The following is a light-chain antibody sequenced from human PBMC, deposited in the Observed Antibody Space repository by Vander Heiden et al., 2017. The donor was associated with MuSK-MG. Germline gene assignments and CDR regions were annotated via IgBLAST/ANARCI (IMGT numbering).Light chain of an antibody. J-gene: IGLJ1*01. V-gene: IGLV2-14*01. CDR2: DGS. Sequence: QSALTQPASVSGSPGQTITISCTGTSSEVGGYNYVAWYQQHPGKAPTLMIYDGSNRPAGVCNHFSGSKSGNTSSLTISGRQAEDEADYYCSSYTSSSTYVFGTGTKFTVL. CDR1: SSEVGGYNY. CDR3: SSYTSSSTYV.